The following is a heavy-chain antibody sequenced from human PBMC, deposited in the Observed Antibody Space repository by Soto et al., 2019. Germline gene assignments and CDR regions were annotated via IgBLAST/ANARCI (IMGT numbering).Heavy chain of an antibody. Sequence: GGSLRLSCAASGFTFSSYAMSWVRQAPGKGLEWVSAISGSGGSTYYADSVKGRFTISRDNSKNTLYLQMNSLRAEDTAVYYCAKPPREQRRFGNPDAFDIWGQGTMVTVSS. CDR1: GFTFSSYA. D-gene: IGHD3-10*01. V-gene: IGHV3-23*01. J-gene: IGHJ3*02. CDR2: ISGSGGST. CDR3: AKPPREQRRFGNPDAFDI.